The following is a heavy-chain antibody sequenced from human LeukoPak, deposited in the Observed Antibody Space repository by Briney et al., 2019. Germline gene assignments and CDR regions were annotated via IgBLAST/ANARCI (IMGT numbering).Heavy chain of an antibody. CDR1: GYTFTSYA. D-gene: IGHD3-10*01. CDR2: INAGNGNT. V-gene: IGHV1-3*01. CDR3: AREDGGYYYYYGMDV. Sequence: GASVTVSCTASGYTFTSYAMHWVRQAPGQRLEWMGWINAGNGNTKYSQKFQGRVTITRDTSASTAYMELSSLRSEDTAVYYCAREDGGYYYYYGMDVWGKGTTVTVSS. J-gene: IGHJ6*04.